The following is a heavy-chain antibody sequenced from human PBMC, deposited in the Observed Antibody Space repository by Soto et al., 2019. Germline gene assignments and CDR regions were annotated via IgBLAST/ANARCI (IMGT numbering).Heavy chain of an antibody. Sequence: PSETLSLTCTVSGGSISSFYWSWIRQSPGKGLEWVGYIYYGGNTKYNPSLESRVTISVDTSKNQFSLKLRSVTAADTALYYCARQSHANYDSSGYYPYWGQGMLVTVSS. CDR3: ARQSHANYDSSGYYPY. CDR2: IYYGGNT. CDR1: GGSISSFY. V-gene: IGHV4-59*01. D-gene: IGHD3-22*01. J-gene: IGHJ4*02.